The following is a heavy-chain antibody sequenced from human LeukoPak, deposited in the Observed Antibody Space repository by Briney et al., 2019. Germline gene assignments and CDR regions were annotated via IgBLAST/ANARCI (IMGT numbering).Heavy chain of an antibody. CDR1: GGTFSSYA. CDR2: IIPILGIA. CDR3: ARAPIDMGFDP. D-gene: IGHD2-15*01. Sequence: SVKVSCKASGGTFSSYAISWVRQAPGQGLEWMGRIIPILGIANYAQKFQGRATITADKSTSTAYMELSSLRSEDTAVYYCARAPIDMGFDPWGQGTLVTVSS. J-gene: IGHJ5*02. V-gene: IGHV1-69*04.